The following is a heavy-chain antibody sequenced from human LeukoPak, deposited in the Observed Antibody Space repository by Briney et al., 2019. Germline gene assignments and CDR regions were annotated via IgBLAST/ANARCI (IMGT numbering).Heavy chain of an antibody. Sequence: ASVKVSCKAFGYTFFSHAMNWVRQAPGQGLELMGWINTNTGIPTYAQGFAGRFVFSLDTSVTTAYLQITSLKAEDTAVYYCARGLVSAGFDIWGQGTMVTVSS. CDR2: INTNTGIP. D-gene: IGHD6-6*01. J-gene: IGHJ3*02. V-gene: IGHV7-4-1*02. CDR3: ARGLVSAGFDI. CDR1: GYTFFSHA.